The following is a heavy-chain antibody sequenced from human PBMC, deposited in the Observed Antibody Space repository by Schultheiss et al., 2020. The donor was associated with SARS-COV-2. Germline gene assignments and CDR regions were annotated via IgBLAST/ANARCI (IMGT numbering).Heavy chain of an antibody. CDR2: ISSSSSYI. CDR3: AKDQGTWGWEDY. D-gene: IGHD1-26*01. J-gene: IGHJ4*02. Sequence: GGSLRLSCTASGFTFGDYAMNWVRQAPGKGLEWVSSISSSSSYIYYADSVKGRFTISRDNSNNTLSLQMNSLRAEDTAVYYCAKDQGTWGWEDYWGQGTLVTVSS. CDR1: GFTFGDYA. V-gene: IGHV3-21*04.